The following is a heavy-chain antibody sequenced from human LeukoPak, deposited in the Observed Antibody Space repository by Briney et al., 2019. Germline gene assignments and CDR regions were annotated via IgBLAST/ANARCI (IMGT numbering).Heavy chain of an antibody. CDR2: INSDGSST. V-gene: IGHV3-74*01. D-gene: IGHD6-19*01. J-gene: IGHJ4*02. CDR1: GFTFSSYW. Sequence: GGSLRLSCAASGFTFSSYWMHWVRQAPGKGLVWVSRINSDGSSTSYADSVEGRFTISRDNAKNTLYLQMNSLRAEDTAVYYCARVSGAVAYYFDYWGQGTLVTVSS. CDR3: ARVSGAVAYYFDY.